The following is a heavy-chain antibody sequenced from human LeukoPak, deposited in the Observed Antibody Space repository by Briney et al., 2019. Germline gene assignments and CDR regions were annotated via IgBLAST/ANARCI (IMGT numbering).Heavy chain of an antibody. CDR3: ARGSSIPLFDAFDI. Sequence: PSETLSLTCTVSGGSISSGSYYWSWIRQPAGKGLEWIGRIYTSGSTNYNPSLKSRVTISVDTSKNQFSLKLSSVTAADTAVYYCARGSSIPLFDAFDIWGQGTMVTVSS. CDR2: IYTSGST. CDR1: GGSISSGSYY. D-gene: IGHD6-13*01. J-gene: IGHJ3*02. V-gene: IGHV4-61*02.